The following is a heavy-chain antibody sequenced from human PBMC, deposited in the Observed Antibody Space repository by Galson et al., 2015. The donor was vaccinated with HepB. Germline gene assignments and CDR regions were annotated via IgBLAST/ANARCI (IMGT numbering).Heavy chain of an antibody. CDR2: IHSGGSI. D-gene: IGHD2-21*01. CDR3: ARNPPYCPRTICYAGLAVD. CDR1: GFTVNNNY. J-gene: IGHJ4*02. Sequence: LRLSCAASGFTVNNNYMTWVRQAPGKGLEWVSVIHSGGSIFYADSVKGRFTISRDNSKNTLYLQMDSLRADDTAMYYCARNPPYCPRTICYAGLAVDWGQGTLVIVSS. V-gene: IGHV3-53*01.